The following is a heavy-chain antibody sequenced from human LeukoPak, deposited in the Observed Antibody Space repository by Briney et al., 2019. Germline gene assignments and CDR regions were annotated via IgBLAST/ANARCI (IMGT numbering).Heavy chain of an antibody. V-gene: IGHV3-21*01. D-gene: IGHD6-13*01. CDR2: ISTNTNYM. CDR1: GFTFSSYS. CDR3: ARLVSNWSDY. Sequence: GGSLRLSCAASGFTFSSYSMTWVRQAPGRGLEWVSSISTNTNYMYYADSVKGRFTISRDNAKNSVYLQMNSLRAEDTAVYYCARLVSNWSDYWGQGTLATVSS. J-gene: IGHJ4*02.